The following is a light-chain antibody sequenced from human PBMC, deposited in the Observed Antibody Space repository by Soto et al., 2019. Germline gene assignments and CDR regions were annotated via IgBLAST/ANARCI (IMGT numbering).Light chain of an antibody. V-gene: IGLV2-14*03. CDR2: DVG. J-gene: IGLJ1*01. CDR3: NSYREDHPRFYV. CDR1: HSEIGNYNY. Sequence: QSVVSQPGSVCGSPGQSIHNSCPGNHSEIGNYNYFSWYQHLPGKPPKPIIYDVGSRSSGVSSRFSGSKSGNTASLAISGLQAEDEADYYCNSYREDHPRFYVFGTGTKFTAL.